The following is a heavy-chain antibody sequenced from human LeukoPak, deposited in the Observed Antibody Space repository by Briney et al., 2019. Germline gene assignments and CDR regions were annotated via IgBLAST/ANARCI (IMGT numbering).Heavy chain of an antibody. CDR2: ISSSSSYI. D-gene: IGHD5-24*01. V-gene: IGHV3-21*01. J-gene: IGHJ4*02. CDR1: EFTFSSYS. CDR3: ARDRSRDGYSRYYFDY. Sequence: PGGSLRLSCAASEFTFSSYSMNWVRQAPGKGLEWVSSISSSSSYIYYADSVKGRFTISRDNAKNSLYLQMNSLRAEDTAVYYCARDRSRDGYSRYYFDYWGQGTLVTVSS.